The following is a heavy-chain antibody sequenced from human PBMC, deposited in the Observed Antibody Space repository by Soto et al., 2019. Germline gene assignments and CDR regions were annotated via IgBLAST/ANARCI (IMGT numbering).Heavy chain of an antibody. Sequence: PGESLKISCKGSGYSFTSYWIGWVRQMPGKGLEWMGIIYPGDSDTRYSPSFQGQVTISADKSISTAYLQWSSLKASDTAMYYCARPSNYDILAGYYEDDAFDIWGQGTMVTVSS. CDR3: ARPSNYDILAGYYEDDAFDI. V-gene: IGHV5-51*01. CDR2: IYPGDSDT. CDR1: GYSFTSYW. D-gene: IGHD3-9*01. J-gene: IGHJ3*02.